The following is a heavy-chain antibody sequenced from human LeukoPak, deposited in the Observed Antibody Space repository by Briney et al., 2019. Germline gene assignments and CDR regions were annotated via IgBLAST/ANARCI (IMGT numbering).Heavy chain of an antibody. Sequence: SETLSLTCAVYGGSFSGYYWSWVRQPPGKGLEWIGEINHSGSTNYNPSLKSRVTISVDTSKNQFSLKLSSVTAADTAVYYCARGRHVEGNCSGGSCYFHYWGQGTLVTVSS. J-gene: IGHJ4*02. V-gene: IGHV4-34*01. CDR2: INHSGST. CDR1: GGSFSGYY. D-gene: IGHD2-15*01. CDR3: ARGRHVEGNCSGGSCYFHY.